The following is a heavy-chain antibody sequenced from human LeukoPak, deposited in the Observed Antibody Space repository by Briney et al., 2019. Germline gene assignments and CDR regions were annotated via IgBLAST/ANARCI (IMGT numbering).Heavy chain of an antibody. J-gene: IGHJ4*02. CDR2: ISAYNGNT. CDR1: GYTFTSYG. Sequence: ASVKVSCKASGYTFTSYGISWVRQAPGQGPEWMGWISAYNGNTNYAQKLQGRVTMTTDTSTSTAYMELRSLRSDDTAVYYCARDQLSYCSSTSCYAIDYWGQGTLVTVSS. V-gene: IGHV1-18*01. D-gene: IGHD2-2*01. CDR3: ARDQLSYCSSTSCYAIDY.